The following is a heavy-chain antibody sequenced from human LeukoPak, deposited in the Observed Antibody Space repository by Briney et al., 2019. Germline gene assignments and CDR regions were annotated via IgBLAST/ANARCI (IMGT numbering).Heavy chain of an antibody. CDR2: TYTRGNI. CDR3: ARGKRVLMVYARYYNWFDP. D-gene: IGHD2-8*01. J-gene: IGHJ5*02. CDR1: GGSISSYY. V-gene: IGHV4-4*07. Sequence: PSETLSLTCTVSGGSISSYYWSWIRQPAGKGLEWIGRTYTRGNINYNPSLKSRVTMSVHTSKNQFSLKLSSVTAADTAVYYCARGKRVLMVYARYYNWFDPWGQGTLVTVSS.